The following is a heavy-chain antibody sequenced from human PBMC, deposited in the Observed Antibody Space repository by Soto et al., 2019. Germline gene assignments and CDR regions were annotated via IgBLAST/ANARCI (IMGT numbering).Heavy chain of an antibody. CDR1: GYTFTSYY. Sequence: QVQLVQSGAEVKKPGASVKVSCKASGYTFTSYYMHWVRQAPGQGLEWMGIINPSGGSTSYAQKFQGRVTMTRDTSTSTVYMELSSLRSEDTAVYYCASPRTNGSGRSGGFDYWGQGTLVTVSS. J-gene: IGHJ4*02. D-gene: IGHD3-10*01. V-gene: IGHV1-46*01. CDR3: ASPRTNGSGRSGGFDY. CDR2: INPSGGST.